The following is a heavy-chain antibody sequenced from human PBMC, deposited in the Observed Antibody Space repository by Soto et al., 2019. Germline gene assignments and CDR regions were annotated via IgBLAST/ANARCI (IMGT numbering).Heavy chain of an antibody. D-gene: IGHD4-17*01. CDR2: IGTAGDT. CDR1: GFTFSSYD. CDR3: ARDRGMTTVTHYGMDV. V-gene: IGHV3-13*01. J-gene: IGHJ6*02. Sequence: GGSLRLSCAASGFTFSSYDMHWVRQATGKGLEWVSAIGTAGDTYYPGSVKGRFTISRENAKNSLYLQMNSLRAEDTAVYYCARDRGMTTVTHYGMDVWGQGTTVTVSS.